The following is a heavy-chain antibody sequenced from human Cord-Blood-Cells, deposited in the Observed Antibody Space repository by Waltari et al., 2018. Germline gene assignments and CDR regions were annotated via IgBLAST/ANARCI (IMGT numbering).Heavy chain of an antibody. CDR2: IYYSGST. D-gene: IGHD2-2*01. J-gene: IGHJ4*02. Sequence: QLQLQESGPGLVKPSETLSLTCTVSGGSISSSSYYWGWIRQPPGKGLEWIGGIYYSGSTYYNPSLKSRVTISVDTSKNQFSLKLSSVTAADTAVYYCARRDCSSTSCPDYWGQGTLVTVSS. CDR3: ARRDCSSTSCPDY. V-gene: IGHV4-39*01. CDR1: GGSISSSSYY.